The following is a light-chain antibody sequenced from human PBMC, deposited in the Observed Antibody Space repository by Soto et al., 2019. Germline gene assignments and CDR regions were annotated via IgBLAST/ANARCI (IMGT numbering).Light chain of an antibody. CDR1: QNINIY. J-gene: IGKJ1*01. CDR3: QQTYTTPMT. CDR2: TAS. Sequence: DIEMTQSPSPLSAYVGDSVTITCRPSQNINIYLSWPQQKPGKAPNLLIYTASNSQSGVPARLSGSGCGRDFTLTISSLQPQDFATYYCQQTYTTPMTFGQGTKV. V-gene: IGKV1-39*01.